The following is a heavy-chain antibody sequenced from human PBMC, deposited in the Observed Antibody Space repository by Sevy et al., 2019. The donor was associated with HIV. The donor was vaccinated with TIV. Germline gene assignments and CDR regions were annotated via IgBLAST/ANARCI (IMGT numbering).Heavy chain of an antibody. CDR2: IKQDGSEK. V-gene: IGHV3-7*04. J-gene: IGHJ6*02. CDR1: EFTFSYYW. Sequence: GGSLRLSCAASEFTFSYYWMTWVRQAPGKGLEWVANIKQDGSEKYYVDSVKGRFTISRDNAKNSLYLQMNSLRAEDRAMYYWGRGDFYSSPPAGMDVWGQGTTVTVSS. CDR3: GRGDFYSSPPAGMDV. D-gene: IGHD3-22*01.